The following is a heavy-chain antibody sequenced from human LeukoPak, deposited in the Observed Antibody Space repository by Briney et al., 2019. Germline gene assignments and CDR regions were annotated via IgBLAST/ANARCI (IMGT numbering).Heavy chain of an antibody. CDR2: INPNSGGT. CDR3: ARVNYYYGLGSYSYYYGMDV. V-gene: IGHV1-2*02. Sequence: GASVKVSCRASGYTFTGCYMHWVRQAPGQGLEWMGWINPNSGGTGCAQKFQGRVTVARDTSIGTAYMELSRLRSDDTAVYYCARVNYYYGLGSYSYYYGMDVWGQGTTVTVSS. J-gene: IGHJ6*02. CDR1: GYTFTGCY. D-gene: IGHD3-10*01.